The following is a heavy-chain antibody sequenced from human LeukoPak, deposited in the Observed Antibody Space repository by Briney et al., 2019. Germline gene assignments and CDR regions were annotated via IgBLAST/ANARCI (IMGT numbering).Heavy chain of an antibody. CDR3: ASIYGDYVN. V-gene: IGHV4-34*01. J-gene: IGHJ4*02. CDR2: INHSGST. Sequence: SETLSLTCAVYGGSFSGYYWSWIRQPPGKGLEWIGEINHSGSTNYNPSLKSRVTISVDTSKNQFSLKLSSVTAADTAVYYCASIYGDYVNWGQGTLVTVSS. D-gene: IGHD4-17*01. CDR1: GGSFSGYY.